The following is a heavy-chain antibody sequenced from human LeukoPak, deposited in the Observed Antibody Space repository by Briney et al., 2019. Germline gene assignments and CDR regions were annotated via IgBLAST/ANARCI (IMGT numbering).Heavy chain of an antibody. V-gene: IGHV4-4*02. CDR1: GGSIISSNW. CDR3: ARDPYCTGGSCYHRFDY. D-gene: IGHD2-15*01. J-gene: IGHJ4*02. CDR2: IYHSGST. Sequence: SGTLSLTCAVSGGSIISSNWWSWVRQPPGKGLEWIGEIYHSGSTNYNPSLKSRVTISVDKSKNQLSLNLSSVTAADTAVYFCARDPYCTGGSCYHRFDYWGQGTLVTVSS.